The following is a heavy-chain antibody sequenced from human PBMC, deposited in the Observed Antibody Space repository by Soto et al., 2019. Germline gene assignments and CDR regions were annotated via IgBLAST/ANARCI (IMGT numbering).Heavy chain of an antibody. J-gene: IGHJ6*03. Sequence: QVQLVQSGAEVKKPGASVTVSCKASGYRFSDYYLHRVRQAPGRGPEWMGWMYPNSGDTKYAQKFKGRVTMTRDTYVRTAFMELNWLKSDDTAVYYCARESGGATATLDYYYFYMDVWGIGTTVTVSS. CDR1: GYRFSDYY. CDR3: ARESGGATATLDYYYFYMDV. D-gene: IGHD5-12*01. V-gene: IGHV1-2*02. CDR2: MYPNSGDT.